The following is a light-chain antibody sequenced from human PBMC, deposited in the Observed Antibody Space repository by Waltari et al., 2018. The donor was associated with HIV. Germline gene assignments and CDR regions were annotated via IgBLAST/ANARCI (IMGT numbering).Light chain of an antibody. CDR3: QQSYSLPQT. J-gene: IGKJ1*01. CDR2: GAT. Sequence: DIQMTQSPSSLSASVGDRVTITCRVSHGIGNNLNWYHHKPGKAPRLLIFGATSLQGGVPSRFSGSGSGTEFTLTVSSLQPEDFATYYCQQSYSLPQTFGQGTNVEIK. CDR1: HGIGNN. V-gene: IGKV1-39*01.